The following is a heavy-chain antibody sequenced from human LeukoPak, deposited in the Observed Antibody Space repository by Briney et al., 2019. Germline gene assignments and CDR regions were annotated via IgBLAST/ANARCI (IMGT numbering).Heavy chain of an antibody. CDR1: GFTFSSYW. J-gene: IGHJ4*02. CDR3: ARDPTSLRDSFDY. V-gene: IGHV3-7*01. CDR2: IKQDGSEK. Sequence: GGSLRLSCAASGFTFSSYWMNWVRQAPGKGLEWVANIKQDGSEKYYVDSVKGRFTISRDNAKNSLYLQMNSLRAEDTAVYYCARDPTSLRDSFDYWGQGTLVTVSS.